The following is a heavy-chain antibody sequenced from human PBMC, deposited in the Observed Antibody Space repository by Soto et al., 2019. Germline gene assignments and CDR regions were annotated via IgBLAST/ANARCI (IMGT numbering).Heavy chain of an antibody. CDR3: ARASSSSVDFDY. V-gene: IGHV3-33*01. CDR2: IWYDGSNK. J-gene: IGHJ4*02. Sequence: QVQLVESGGGVVQPGRSLRLSCAASGFTVSSYGMHWVRQAPGKGLEWVAVIWYDGSNKYYADSVKGRFTISRDNSKNTLYLQMNSLRAEDTAVYYCARASSSSVDFDYWGQGTLVTVSS. D-gene: IGHD6-6*01. CDR1: GFTVSSYG.